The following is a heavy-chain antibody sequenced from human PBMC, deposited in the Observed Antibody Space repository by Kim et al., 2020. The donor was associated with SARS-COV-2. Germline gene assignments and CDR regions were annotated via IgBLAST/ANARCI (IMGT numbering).Heavy chain of an antibody. Sequence: GGSLRLSCAASGFTFSSYSMNWVRQAPGKGLEWVSSISSSSYIYYADSVKGRFTISRDNAKNSLYLQMNSLRAEDTAVYYCARGYGDGGLEGSTWGQGTLVTVSS. D-gene: IGHD4-17*01. J-gene: IGHJ5*02. CDR3: ARGYGDGGLEGST. CDR2: ISSSSYI. CDR1: GFTFSSYS. V-gene: IGHV3-21*01.